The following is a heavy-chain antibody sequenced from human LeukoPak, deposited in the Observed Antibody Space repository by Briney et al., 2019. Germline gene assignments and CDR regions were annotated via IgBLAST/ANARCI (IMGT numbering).Heavy chain of an antibody. CDR2: INPNSGGT. CDR3: ARAEGELYIPFQH. CDR1: GYTFTGYY. J-gene: IGHJ1*01. V-gene: IGHV1-2*02. Sequence: ASVKVSCKASGYTFTGYYMHWVRQAPGQGLEWMGWINPNSGGTNYAQKFQGRVTMTRDTSISTAYMELSRLRSDDTAVYYCARAEGELYIPFQHWGQGTLVTVSS. D-gene: IGHD3-16*01.